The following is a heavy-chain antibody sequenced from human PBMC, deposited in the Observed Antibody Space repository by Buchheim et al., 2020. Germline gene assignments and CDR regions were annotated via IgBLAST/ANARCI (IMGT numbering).Heavy chain of an antibody. CDR2: TN. CDR1: GGSISSYY. D-gene: IGHD2-15*01. Sequence: QVQLQESGPGLVKPSETLSLTCIVSGGSISSYYWSWIRQPPGKGLEWIGNTNYYNHSLKSRVTISVDTSKNQISLKLSSMTAADTAVYYCARESTGGRCYFDYWGQGTL. J-gene: IGHJ4*02. V-gene: IGHV4-59*01. CDR3: ARESTGGRCYFDY.